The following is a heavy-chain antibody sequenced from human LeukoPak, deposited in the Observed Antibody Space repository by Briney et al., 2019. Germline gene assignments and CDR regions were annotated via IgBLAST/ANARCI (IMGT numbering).Heavy chain of an antibody. CDR2: LYSGADT. V-gene: IGHV3-53*01. CDR1: GFSVGTKY. Sequence: PGWSLTLSCEASGFSVGTKYMNWVRQAPGQGLEWLSILYSGADTYYADSVKGRFTISRDSSKNNLFLHMNGLRTDDTAIYYCARVGDHYHWYFDLWGRGTRVSVSS. J-gene: IGHJ2*01. CDR3: ARVGDHYHWYFDL. D-gene: IGHD3-10*01.